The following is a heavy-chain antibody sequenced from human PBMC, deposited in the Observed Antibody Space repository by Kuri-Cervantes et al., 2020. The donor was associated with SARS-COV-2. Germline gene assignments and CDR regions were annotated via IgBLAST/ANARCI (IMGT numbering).Heavy chain of an antibody. CDR1: GYIFTDYY. V-gene: IGHV1-46*01. Sequence: ASVKVSCKASGYIFTDYYMQWVRQAPGQGLEWMGIINPSVSTTSYAPRYQGRVTVTSDTSTSTVYMELSSLRSEDTAVYYCARDGDSGWQLLYYGMDVWGQGTTVTVSS. D-gene: IGHD6-19*01. CDR2: INPSVSTT. J-gene: IGHJ6*02. CDR3: ARDGDSGWQLLYYGMDV.